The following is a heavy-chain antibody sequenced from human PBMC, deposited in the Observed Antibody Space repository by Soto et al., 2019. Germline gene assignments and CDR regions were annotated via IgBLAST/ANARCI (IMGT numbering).Heavy chain of an antibody. Sequence: SETLSLTCTVSGGSISSGGYYWSWIRQHPGKGLEWIGYIYYSGSTYYNPSLKSRVTISVDTSKNQFSLKLSSVTAADTAVYYCARVPFGAYYDFWSGPLEIPPHLDAFDIWGQGTMVTVSS. CDR1: GGSISSGGYY. J-gene: IGHJ3*02. CDR3: ARVPFGAYYDFWSGPLEIPPHLDAFDI. D-gene: IGHD3-3*01. V-gene: IGHV4-31*03. CDR2: IYYSGST.